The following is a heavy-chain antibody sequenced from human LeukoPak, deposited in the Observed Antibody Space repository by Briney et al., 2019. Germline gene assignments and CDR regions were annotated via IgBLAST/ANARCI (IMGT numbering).Heavy chain of an antibody. J-gene: IGHJ4*02. CDR3: ARSVVPAAISPFDY. CDR1: GFTFSSYD. Sequence: GGSLRLSCAASGFTFSSYDIHWVRQAPGKGLEWVAVVWYDGTNKYYADSVKGRFTISRDNSKHTMYLQMNSLRVEDTAVYYCARSVVPAAISPFDYWGQGTLVTVSS. V-gene: IGHV3-33*01. CDR2: VWYDGTNK. D-gene: IGHD2-2*01.